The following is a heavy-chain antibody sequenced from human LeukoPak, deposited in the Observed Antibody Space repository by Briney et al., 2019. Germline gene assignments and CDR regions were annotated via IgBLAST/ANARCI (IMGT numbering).Heavy chain of an antibody. J-gene: IGHJ5*02. V-gene: IGHV1-69*04. D-gene: IGHD2-2*01. Sequence: ASVQVSCKASGGTFSSYTISWVRQAPGQGLEWMGRIIPILGIANYAQKFQGRVTITADKSTSTAYMELSSLRSEDTAVYYCARDIVVVPAATLLGSYNWFDPWGQGTLVTVSS. CDR2: IIPILGIA. CDR3: ARDIVVVPAATLLGSYNWFDP. CDR1: GGTFSSYT.